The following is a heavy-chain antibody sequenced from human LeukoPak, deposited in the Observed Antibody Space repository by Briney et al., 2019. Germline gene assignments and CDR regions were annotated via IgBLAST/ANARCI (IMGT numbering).Heavy chain of an antibody. CDR1: GGSISSGGYY. V-gene: IGHV4-31*03. CDR2: IYYSGST. CDR3: AREMATFLAFDY. J-gene: IGHJ4*02. D-gene: IGHD5-24*01. Sequence: SETLSLTCTVSGGSISSGGYYWSWIRQHPGKGLEWIGYIYYSGSTYYNPSLKSRVTISVDTSKNQFSLKLSSVTAADTAVYYCAREMATFLAFDYWGQGTLVTVSS.